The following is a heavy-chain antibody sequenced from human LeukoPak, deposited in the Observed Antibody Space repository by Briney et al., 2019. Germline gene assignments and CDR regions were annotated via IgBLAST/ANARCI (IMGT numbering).Heavy chain of an antibody. J-gene: IGHJ4*02. V-gene: IGHV3-23*01. CDR2: FSGSGGST. D-gene: IGHD3-3*01. Sequence: GGSRSLPWAASGLTLSSFALSWVGRAPGKGLDWFSAFSGSGGSTYYADSVKGRFTISRDNSKNTLYLQMNSLRAEDTAVYYCAKRSRLRFLEWYLYYWGQGTLVTASS. CDR3: AKRSRLRFLEWYLYY. CDR1: GLTLSSFA.